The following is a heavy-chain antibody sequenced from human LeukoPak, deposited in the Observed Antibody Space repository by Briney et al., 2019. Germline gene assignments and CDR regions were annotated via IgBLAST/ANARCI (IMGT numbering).Heavy chain of an antibody. CDR1: GFTFSSYA. CDR3: AKGRYGDYAAFDY. J-gene: IGHJ4*02. Sequence: PGGSLRLSCAASGFTFSSYAMSWVRQAPGKGLEWVSAISGSGGSTYYADSVKGRFTISRDNSKNTLYLQMNSLRAEDTAVYYCAKGRYGDYAAFDYWGQRTLVTVSS. CDR2: ISGSGGST. V-gene: IGHV3-23*01. D-gene: IGHD4-17*01.